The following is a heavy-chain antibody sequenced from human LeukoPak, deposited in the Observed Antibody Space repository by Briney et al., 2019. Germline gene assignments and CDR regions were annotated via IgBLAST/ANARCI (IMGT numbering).Heavy chain of an antibody. CDR1: GGSISSSSYY. D-gene: IGHD3-3*01. CDR3: ARGVPKGYYTFTFDY. J-gene: IGHJ4*02. CDR2: IYYSGST. V-gene: IGHV4-39*07. Sequence: PSETLSLTCTVSGGSISSSSYYWGWIRQPPGKGLEWIGSIYYSGSTNSNPSLKSRVTISLDTSKNQFSLKLKSVAAADTAVYYCARGVPKGYYTFTFDYWGQGTLVTVSS.